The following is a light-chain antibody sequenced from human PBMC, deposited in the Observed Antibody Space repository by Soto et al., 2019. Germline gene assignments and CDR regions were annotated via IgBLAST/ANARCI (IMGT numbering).Light chain of an antibody. V-gene: IGKV1-5*01. CDR1: QNISVW. CDR2: DAS. CDR3: QQYESSSPT. J-gene: IGKJ2*01. Sequence: DIQMTQSPSTLSASVGDGVTITCRASQNISVWFAWYQQRPGKAPKFLMYDASSLETGVPSRFSGSGSGTEFTLTIRSLQPDDSATYSFQQYESSSPTFGQGTQLELK.